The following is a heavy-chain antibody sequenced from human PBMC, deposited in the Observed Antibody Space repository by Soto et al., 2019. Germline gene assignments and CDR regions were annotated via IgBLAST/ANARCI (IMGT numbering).Heavy chain of an antibody. V-gene: IGHV1-58*02. CDR1: GFTFNSSA. CDR2: IVVGSGNT. CDR3: AAFDCSSTSCYMMAFDI. Sequence: SVTVSCKDAGFTFNSSAMQWVRQAHEQRLEWIGWIVVGSGNTNYAQKFQERVTITRDMSTSTAYMELSSLRSEDTAVYYCAAFDCSSTSCYMMAFDIWGQGTMVTVSS. J-gene: IGHJ3*02. D-gene: IGHD2-2*02.